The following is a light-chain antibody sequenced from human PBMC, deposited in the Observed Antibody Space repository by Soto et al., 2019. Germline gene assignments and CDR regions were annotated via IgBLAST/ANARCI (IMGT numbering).Light chain of an antibody. CDR2: GAS. Sequence: EIVMTQSPATLSVSPGERATLSCRASQSVSTNVAWYQQKAGQPPRLLTYGASTRATGLPARFSGSGSGTEFTLTISSLQSEDFAVYYCQQYNNWPPFTFGPGTKVDIK. CDR3: QQYNNWPPFT. J-gene: IGKJ3*01. V-gene: IGKV3-15*01. CDR1: QSVSTN.